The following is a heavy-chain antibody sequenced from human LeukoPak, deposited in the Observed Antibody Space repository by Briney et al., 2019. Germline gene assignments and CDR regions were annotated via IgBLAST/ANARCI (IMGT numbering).Heavy chain of an antibody. CDR1: GFTFSGYG. D-gene: IGHD3-3*01. V-gene: IGHV3-30*02. CDR3: AKDPYDFWSGYYTRYFDY. CDR2: IRYDGSNK. J-gene: IGHJ4*02. Sequence: PGGSLRLSCAASGFTFSGYGMHWVRQAPGKGLEWVAFIRYDGSNKYYADSVKGRFTISRDNSKNTLYLQMNSLRAEDTAVYYCAKDPYDFWSGYYTRYFDYWGQGTLVTVSS.